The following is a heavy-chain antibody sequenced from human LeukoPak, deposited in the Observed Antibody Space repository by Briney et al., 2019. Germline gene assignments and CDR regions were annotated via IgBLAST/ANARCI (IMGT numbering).Heavy chain of an antibody. CDR2: IYTSGST. CDR3: ARTRYQLIYAFDI. D-gene: IGHD2-2*01. V-gene: IGHV4-61*02. J-gene: IGHJ3*02. Sequence: PSQTLSLTCTVSGGSISSGSYYWSWIRQPAGKGLEWIGRIYTSGSTNYNPSLKSRVTISVDTSKNQFSLKLSSVTAADTAVYYCARTRYQLIYAFDIWGQGTMVTVS. CDR1: GGSISSGSYY.